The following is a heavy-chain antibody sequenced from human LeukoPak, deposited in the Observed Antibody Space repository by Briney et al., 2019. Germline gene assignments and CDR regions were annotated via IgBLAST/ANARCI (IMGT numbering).Heavy chain of an antibody. CDR1: GGSFSGYY. CDR2: INHSGST. V-gene: IGHV4-34*01. D-gene: IGHD2-2*01. J-gene: IGHJ5*02. Sequence: SETLSLTCAVYGGSFSGYYWSWIRQPPGKGLEWIGEINHSGSTNYNPSLKSRVTISVDTSKNQFSLKLSSVTAADTAVYYCARVYLGARGYCSSTSCQNWFDPWGQGTLVTVSS. CDR3: ARVYLGARGYCSSTSCQNWFDP.